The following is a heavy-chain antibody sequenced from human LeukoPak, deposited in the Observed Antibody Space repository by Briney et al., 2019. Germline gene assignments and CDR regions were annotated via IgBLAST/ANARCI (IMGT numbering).Heavy chain of an antibody. CDR3: ARVGTTVTTSRWYNWFDP. CDR1: RGCCNGYY. CDR2: INHSGST. D-gene: IGHD4-17*01. Sequence: PTDPLAPTCSIHRGCCNGYYWGWIREPPGKGLEWIGEINHSGSTNYNPSLKSRVTISVDTSKNQFSLKLSSVTAADTAVYYCARVGTTVTTSRWYNWFDPWGQGTLVTVSS. J-gene: IGHJ5*02. V-gene: IGHV4-34*01.